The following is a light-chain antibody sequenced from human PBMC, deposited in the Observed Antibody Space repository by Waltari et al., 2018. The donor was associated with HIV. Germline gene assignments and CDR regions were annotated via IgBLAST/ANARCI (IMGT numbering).Light chain of an antibody. J-gene: IGLJ2*01. CDR1: NSNIGSNT. CDR3: AAWDDSLNGEVV. CDR2: GNT. V-gene: IGLV1-44*01. Sequence: QSVLTQPPSASGTPGQRVTISCSGRNSNIGSNTVNWYQQLPGTAPKLLIYGNTQRPSGVPDRFSGSKSGTSASLAISGLQSEDEADYYCAAWDDSLNGEVVFGGGTRVTV.